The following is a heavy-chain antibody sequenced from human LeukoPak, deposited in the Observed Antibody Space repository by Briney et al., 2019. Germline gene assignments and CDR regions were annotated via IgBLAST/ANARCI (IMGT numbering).Heavy chain of an antibody. D-gene: IGHD3-10*01. Sequence: GGSLRLSCAASGFTFSSYGMSWVRQAPGKGLEWVSAISGSGGSTYYADSVKGRFTISRDNSKNTLYLQMNSLRAEDTAVYYCAKAGRWGLLWFGEQKEAAAGKTDFDYWGQGTLVTVSS. CDR2: ISGSGGST. CDR1: GFTFSSYG. CDR3: AKAGRWGLLWFGEQKEAAAGKTDFDY. V-gene: IGHV3-23*01. J-gene: IGHJ4*02.